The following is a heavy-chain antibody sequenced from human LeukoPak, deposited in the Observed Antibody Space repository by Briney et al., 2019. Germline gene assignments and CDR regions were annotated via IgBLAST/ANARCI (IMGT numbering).Heavy chain of an antibody. V-gene: IGHV4-59*01. Sequence: SETLSLTCAVYGGSFSGYYWSRIRQPPGKGLEWIGYIYYSGSTNYNPSLKSRVTISVDTSKNQFSLKLSSVTAADTAVYYCARVGGRRSGYSLPFDYWGQGTLVTVSS. D-gene: IGHD3-3*01. CDR2: IYYSGST. CDR3: ARVGGRRSGYSLPFDY. J-gene: IGHJ4*02. CDR1: GGSFSGYY.